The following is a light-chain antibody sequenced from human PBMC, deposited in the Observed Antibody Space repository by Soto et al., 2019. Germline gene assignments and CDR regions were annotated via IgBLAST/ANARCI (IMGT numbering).Light chain of an antibody. Sequence: VVMTQSPATLSVSPGERATLSCRASQSVSSNLAWYQQKPGQAPRLLIYGASTRATGIPARFSGSGSGTDFTLTISSLEPEDFAVYYCQQRSNWPLTFGRGTRLEIK. CDR2: GAS. CDR3: QQRSNWPLT. V-gene: IGKV3-11*01. CDR1: QSVSSN. J-gene: IGKJ5*01.